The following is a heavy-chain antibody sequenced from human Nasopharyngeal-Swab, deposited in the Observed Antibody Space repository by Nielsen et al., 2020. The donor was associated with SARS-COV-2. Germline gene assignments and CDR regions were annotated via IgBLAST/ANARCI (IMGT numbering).Heavy chain of an antibody. V-gene: IGHV4-30-4*01. CDR2: IYYSGST. CDR1: GGSISSGDYY. J-gene: IGHJ4*02. D-gene: IGHD5-18*01. CDR3: ARGGYSYGTDY. Sequence: SETLSLTCTVSGGSISSGDYYWSWIRQPPGKGLEWIGYIYYSGSTYYNPSLKSRVTISVDTSKTQFSLKLNSVTAADTAVYYCARGGYSYGTDYWGQGTLVTVS.